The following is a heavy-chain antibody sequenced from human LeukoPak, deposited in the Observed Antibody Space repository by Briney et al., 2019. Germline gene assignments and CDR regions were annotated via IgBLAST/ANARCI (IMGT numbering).Heavy chain of an antibody. CDR2: IYYSGST. CDR3: ARASGWYGDYFDY. J-gene: IGHJ4*02. D-gene: IGHD6-19*01. Sequence: SETLSLTCTVSGGSISSSSYYWGWIRQPPGKGLEWIGSIYYSGSTYYNPSLKSRVTISVDTSENQFSLKLSSVTAADTAVYYCARASGWYGDYFDYWGQGTLVTVSS. V-gene: IGHV4-39*07. CDR1: GGSISSSSYY.